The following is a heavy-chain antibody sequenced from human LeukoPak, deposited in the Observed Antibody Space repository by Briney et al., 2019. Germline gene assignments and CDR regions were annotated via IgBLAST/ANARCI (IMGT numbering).Heavy chain of an antibody. V-gene: IGHV3-21*04. CDR1: GFTFSSYS. D-gene: IGHD4-17*01. CDR2: ISSSSSYI. J-gene: IGHJ3*02. CDR3: TKLITVTTNPERAFDI. Sequence: GGSLRLSCAASGFTFSSYSMNWVRQAPGKGLEWVSSISSSSSYIYYADSVKGRFTISRDNAKNSLYLQMNSLRAEDTAVYYCTKLITVTTNPERAFDIWGQGTMVTVSS.